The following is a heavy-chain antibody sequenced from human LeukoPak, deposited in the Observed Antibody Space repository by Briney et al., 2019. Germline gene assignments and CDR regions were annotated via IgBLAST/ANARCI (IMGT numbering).Heavy chain of an antibody. V-gene: IGHV4-4*07. CDR3: ARESYDILTGYRYHFDY. D-gene: IGHD3-9*01. Sequence: SETLSLTCTVSGGSISSYYWSWIRQPAGKGLEWIGRIYTSGSTNYNPSLKSRVTMSVDTSKNQFSLKLSSVTAADTAVYYCARESYDILTGYRYHFDYWGQGTLVTVSS. J-gene: IGHJ4*02. CDR2: IYTSGST. CDR1: GGSISSYY.